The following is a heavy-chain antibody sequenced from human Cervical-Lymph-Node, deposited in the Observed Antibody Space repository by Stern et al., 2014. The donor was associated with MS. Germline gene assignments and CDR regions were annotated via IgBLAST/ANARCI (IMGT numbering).Heavy chain of an antibody. V-gene: IGHV1-18*01. J-gene: IGHJ4*02. Sequence: QVQLGQSGAEVKEPGASVKVSCKTSGYTFSNYGISWVRQAPGQGLEWMGWISGHNGNTNYARRLQGRVTMTTDTPTGTVYMELRSLTSDDTAVYYCSRDWGEVATISDYWGQGTLVTVSS. D-gene: IGHD5-24*01. CDR2: ISGHNGNT. CDR3: SRDWGEVATISDY. CDR1: GYTFSNYG.